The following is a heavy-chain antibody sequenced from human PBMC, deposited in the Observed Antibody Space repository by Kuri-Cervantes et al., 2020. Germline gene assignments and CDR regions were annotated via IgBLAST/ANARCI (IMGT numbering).Heavy chain of an antibody. CDR1: GFTVSSYS. CDR2: ISGSGGST. CDR3: AKKVFDY. V-gene: IGHV3-23*01. Sequence: GESLKISCAASGFTVSSYSMNWVRQAPGKGLEWVSAISGSGGSTYYADSVKGRFTISRDNSKNTLYLQMNSLRAEDTAVYYCAKKVFDYWGQGTLVTVSS. J-gene: IGHJ4*02.